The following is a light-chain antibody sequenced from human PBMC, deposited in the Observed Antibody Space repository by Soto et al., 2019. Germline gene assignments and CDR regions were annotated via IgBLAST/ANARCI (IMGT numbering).Light chain of an antibody. CDR1: RSNIGAGYD. Sequence: QSVLTQPPSVSGAPGQRVTISYTGSRSNIGAGYDVHWYQHLPGTVPKLLIYGNRHRPSGVPGRFSGSKSGTSASLAITGLQAEDEADYYCQSYDRSLSAPVVLGGGTKLTVL. CDR2: GNR. V-gene: IGLV1-40*01. J-gene: IGLJ2*01. CDR3: QSYDRSLSAPVV.